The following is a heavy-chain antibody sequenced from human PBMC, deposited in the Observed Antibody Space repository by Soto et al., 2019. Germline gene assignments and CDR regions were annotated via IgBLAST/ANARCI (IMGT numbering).Heavy chain of an antibody. J-gene: IGHJ3*02. CDR3: ARRLDGGAFDI. D-gene: IGHD3-16*01. CDR1: GFTFSSYS. CDR2: ISSSSSYI. V-gene: IGHV3-21*01. Sequence: PGGSLRLSCAASGFTFSSYSMNWVRQAPGKGLEWVSSISSSSSYIHYADSVKGRFTISRDNAKNSLYLQMNSLRAEDTAVYYCARRLDGGAFDIWGQGTMVTVSS.